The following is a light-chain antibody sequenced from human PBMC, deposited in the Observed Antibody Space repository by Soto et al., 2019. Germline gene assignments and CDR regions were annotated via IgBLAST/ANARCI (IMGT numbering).Light chain of an antibody. V-gene: IGKV3-15*01. CDR3: HQYNKWPRT. CDR1: QSVRSN. Sequence: EIMMTQSPATLSVSPGERATLSCRASQSVRSNLAWYQQKPGQAPRLLIYDASTRATGIPARFSGSGAGTEFTLTISSLQSEDFAIYYCHQYNKWPRTFGQGTKVDIK. J-gene: IGKJ1*01. CDR2: DAS.